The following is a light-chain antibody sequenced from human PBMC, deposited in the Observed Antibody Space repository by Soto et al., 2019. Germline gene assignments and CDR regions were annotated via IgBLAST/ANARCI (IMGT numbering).Light chain of an antibody. CDR2: DVS. CDR1: SSDVGGYNA. V-gene: IGLV2-14*01. Sequence: QSVLTQPAPVSGSPGQSITLSCTGTSSDVGGYNAVSWYQQHPGKAPKLMIYDVSNRPSGASDRFSGSKSGNTASLTISGLQDEDEADYYCGSYASGGAYVFGTGTKVTVL. CDR3: GSYASGGAYV. J-gene: IGLJ1*01.